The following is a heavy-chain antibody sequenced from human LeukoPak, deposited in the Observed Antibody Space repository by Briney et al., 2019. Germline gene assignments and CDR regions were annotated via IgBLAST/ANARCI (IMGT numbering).Heavy chain of an antibody. D-gene: IGHD3-10*01. CDR1: GFTFSSYS. CDR2: INHSGST. J-gene: IGHJ4*02. Sequence: GSLRLSCAASGFTFSSYSMNWVRQAPGKGLEWIGEINHSGSTNYNPSLKSRVTISVDTSKNQFSLKLSSVTAADTAVYYCARHENRYYGSGSYYKGGLAYWGQGTLVTVSS. CDR3: ARHENRYYGSGSYYKGGLAY. V-gene: IGHV4-34*01.